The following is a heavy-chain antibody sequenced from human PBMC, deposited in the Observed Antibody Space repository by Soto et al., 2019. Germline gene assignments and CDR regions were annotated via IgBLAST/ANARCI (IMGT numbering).Heavy chain of an antibody. D-gene: IGHD3-3*01. J-gene: IGHJ4*02. CDR3: ATVEGLHYDFWSGPDY. CDR1: GFTFSTYG. CDR2: ISHDGNNK. Sequence: QVQLVESGGGVVQPGRSLRLSCAASGFTFSTYGMHWVRQAPGKGLEWVAVISHDGNNKYYADSVKGRFTISRDNSKNTLYLQMNSLTTEDTALYYCATVEGLHYDFWSGPDYWGLGTLVSVSS. V-gene: IGHV3-30*03.